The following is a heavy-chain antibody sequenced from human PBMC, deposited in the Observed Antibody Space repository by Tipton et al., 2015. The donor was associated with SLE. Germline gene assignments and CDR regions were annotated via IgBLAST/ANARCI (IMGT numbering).Heavy chain of an antibody. CDR2: IFDSGST. V-gene: IGHV4-59*11. D-gene: IGHD6-6*01. Sequence: TLSLTCTVSGGSISGHYWSWIRQPPGKGLEWIGYIFDSGSTNYNPSLQSRVTISVDTSKNQFSLKLTSVTAADTAVYYCATGGAAARLWYFDYWGQGTLVTVSS. CDR3: ATGGAAARLWYFDY. CDR1: GGSISGHY. J-gene: IGHJ4*02.